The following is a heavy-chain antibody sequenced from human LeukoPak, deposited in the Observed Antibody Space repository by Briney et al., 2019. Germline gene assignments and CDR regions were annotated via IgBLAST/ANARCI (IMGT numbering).Heavy chain of an antibody. CDR3: ARDRVTSGSSLGWFDP. V-gene: IGHV4-30-4*01. D-gene: IGHD3-10*01. J-gene: IGHJ5*02. Sequence: PSETLSLTCTVSGGSISSGDYYWSWICQPPGKGLEWIGYIYYSGSTYYNPSLKSRVTISVDTSKNQFSLKLSSVTAADTAVYYCARDRVTSGSSLGWFDPWGQGTLVAVSS. CDR2: IYYSGST. CDR1: GGSISSGDYY.